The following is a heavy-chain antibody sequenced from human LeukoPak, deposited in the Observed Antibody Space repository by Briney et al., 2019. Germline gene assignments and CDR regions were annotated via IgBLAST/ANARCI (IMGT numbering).Heavy chain of an antibody. J-gene: IGHJ4*02. CDR3: ARAPGTVAIDY. CDR1: GFTFSSYS. D-gene: IGHD5-12*01. CDR2: INHSGII. V-gene: IGHV4-34*01. Sequence: GSLRLSCAASGFTFSSYSMNWIRQPPGKGLEWIGEINHSGIINYNPFLKSRVTISVDTSKNQFSLKVTSLTAADTAVYYCARAPGTVAIDYWGQGTLVTVSS.